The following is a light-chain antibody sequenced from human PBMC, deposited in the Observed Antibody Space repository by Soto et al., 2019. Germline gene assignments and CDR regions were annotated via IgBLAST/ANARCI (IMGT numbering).Light chain of an antibody. CDR2: EVS. V-gene: IGLV2-14*01. CDR1: SSDVGGYNY. J-gene: IGLJ3*02. CDR3: SSYTSSSTGV. Sequence: QSALTQPASVSGSPGQSIIISCTGTSSDVGGYNYVSWYQQHPGKAPKLMIYEVSNRPSGVSDRLSGSKSGNTASLTISGLQAEDEADYYCSSYTSSSTGVFGGGTKLTVL.